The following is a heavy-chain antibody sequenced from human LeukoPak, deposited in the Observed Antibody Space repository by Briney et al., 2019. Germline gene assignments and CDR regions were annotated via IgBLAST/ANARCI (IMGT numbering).Heavy chain of an antibody. Sequence: SQTLSLTCAISGYSVSSNSAAWNWIRQSPSRGLEWLGRAKNRCKWYNDYAVSVKSRITINPDTSKNQFSLQLSSVTREDTAVYYCARGVTYYYDSNGYYDFWGQGTLVTVSS. CDR3: ARGVTYYYDSNGYYDF. CDR1: GYSVSSNSAA. V-gene: IGHV6-1*01. D-gene: IGHD3-22*01. J-gene: IGHJ4*02. CDR2: AKNRCKWYN.